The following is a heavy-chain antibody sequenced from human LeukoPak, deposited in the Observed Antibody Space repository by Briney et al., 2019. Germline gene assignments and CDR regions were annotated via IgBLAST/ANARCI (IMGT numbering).Heavy chain of an antibody. CDR3: ARDGGQWLLSN. V-gene: IGHV3-21*01. J-gene: IGHJ4*02. D-gene: IGHD5-12*01. Sequence: GGSLRLSCAASGFTFSSYWMNWVRQAPGKGLEWVSSISSSSSYIYYADSVKGRFTISRDNAKNSLYLQMNSLRAEDTAVYYCARDGGQWLLSNWGQGTLVTVSS. CDR2: ISSSSSYI. CDR1: GFTFSSYW.